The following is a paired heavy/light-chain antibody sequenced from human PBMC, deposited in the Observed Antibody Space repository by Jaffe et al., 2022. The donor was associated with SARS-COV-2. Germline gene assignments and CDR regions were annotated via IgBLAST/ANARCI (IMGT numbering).Heavy chain of an antibody. J-gene: IGHJ5*02. CDR1: GGSISSNNYY. CDR3: ARHPYGLGRNWFDP. V-gene: IGHV4-39*01. D-gene: IGHD3-10*01. CDR2: IHYSGST. Sequence: QLQLQESGPGLVKPSETLSLTCSVSGGSISSNNYYWGWIRQPPGKGLEWIGSIHYSGSTYYNSSLKSRVTISVDTSRNQFSLRLSSGAAADTAVYYCARHPYGLGRNWFDPWGQGTLVTVSS.
Light chain of an antibody. J-gene: IGLJ2*01. CDR1: KLGDKY. V-gene: IGLV3-1*01. CDR2: QDA. Sequence: SYELTQPPSVSVSPGQTASITCSGDKLGDKYACWYQQKPGQSPVLVIYQDAKRPSGIPERFSGSKSGNTATLTISGTQAMDEADYYCQAWDSSPVVFGGGTRLTVL. CDR3: QAWDSSPVV.